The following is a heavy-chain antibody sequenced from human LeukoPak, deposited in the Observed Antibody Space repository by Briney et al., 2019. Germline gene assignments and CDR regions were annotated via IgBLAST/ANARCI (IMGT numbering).Heavy chain of an antibody. D-gene: IGHD3-9*01. J-gene: IGHJ4*02. Sequence: GGSLRLSCAASGFTVSSNYVSWVRQAPGKGLEWLSYISSGGSTLKYADSAKGRFTISRDNAKNSLYLQMNSLRVEDTAVYYCAREDNHDILTGYFEDWGRGTLVTVSS. V-gene: IGHV3-11*01. CDR2: ISSGGSTL. CDR1: GFTVSSNY. CDR3: AREDNHDILTGYFED.